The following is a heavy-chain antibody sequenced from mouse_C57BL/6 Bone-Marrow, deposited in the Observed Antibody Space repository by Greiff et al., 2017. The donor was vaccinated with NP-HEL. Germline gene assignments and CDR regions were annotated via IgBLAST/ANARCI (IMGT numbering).Heavy chain of an antibody. J-gene: IGHJ2*01. CDR3: ARGGNYWYYFDY. Sequence: QVQLKQSGAELVKPGASVKMSCKASGYTFTTYPIEWVKQNHGKSLEWIGNFHPYNDDTEYNVKFKNKATLTVEKSSSTVYLELSRLTSDDSSVYYCARGGNYWYYFDYWGQGTTLTVSS. D-gene: IGHD2-1*01. CDR2: FHPYNDDT. CDR1: GYTFTTYP. V-gene: IGHV1-47*01.